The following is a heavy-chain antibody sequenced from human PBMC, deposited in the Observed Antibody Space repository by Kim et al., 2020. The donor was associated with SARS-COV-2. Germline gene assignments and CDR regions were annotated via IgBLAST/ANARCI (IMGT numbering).Heavy chain of an antibody. CDR1: GFTFSNYG. D-gene: IGHD3-10*01. CDR2: VNSDESST. J-gene: IGHJ4*02. CDR3: ARDGRDSGSYPYFDY. Sequence: GGSLRLSCAASGFTFSNYGMNWVRQAPGKGLVWVSHVNSDESSTSYADSVKGRFTISRDNAKNTLYLQMNSLRAEDTAVYYCARDGRDSGSYPYFDYWGQGSLVTVSS. V-gene: IGHV3-74*01.